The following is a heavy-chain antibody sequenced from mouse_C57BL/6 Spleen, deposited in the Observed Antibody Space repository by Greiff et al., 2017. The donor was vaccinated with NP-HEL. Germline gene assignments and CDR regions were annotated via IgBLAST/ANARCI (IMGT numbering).Heavy chain of an antibody. CDR2: INPGSGGT. D-gene: IGHD2-4*01. CDR1: GYAFTNYL. Sequence: QVQLQQSGAELVRPGTSVKVSCKASGYAFTNYLIEWVKQRPGQGLEWIGVINPGSGGTNYNEKFKGKATLTADKSSSTAYMQLSSLTSEDSAVYFCARGIYYDYDGAMDYWGQGTSVTVSS. J-gene: IGHJ4*01. CDR3: ARGIYYDYDGAMDY. V-gene: IGHV1-54*01.